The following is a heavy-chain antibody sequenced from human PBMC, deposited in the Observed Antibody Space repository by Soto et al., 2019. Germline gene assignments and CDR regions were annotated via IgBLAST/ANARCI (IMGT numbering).Heavy chain of an antibody. V-gene: IGHV4-59*08. D-gene: IGHD3-10*01. CDR1: GGSINMFY. CDR3: ARLPPEYYYGSGSYSFDY. J-gene: IGHJ4*02. CDR2: IYYSGST. Sequence: SENPSLTFTVSGGSINMFYWSLVRQPPGKGLEWIGYIYYSGSTNYNPSLKSRVTISVDTSKNQFSLKLSSVTAADTAVYYCARLPPEYYYGSGSYSFDYWGQGTLVTVSS.